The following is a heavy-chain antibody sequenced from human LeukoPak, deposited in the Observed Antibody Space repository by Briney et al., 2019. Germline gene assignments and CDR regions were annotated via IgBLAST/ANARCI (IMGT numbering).Heavy chain of an antibody. CDR1: GFTFSNYA. V-gene: IGHV3-23*01. J-gene: IGHJ4*02. Sequence: GGSLRLSCATSGFTFSNYAMTWVRQAPGKGLEWVSQISGSGGSTYYADSVRGRFTISRDNSKNTLYLQMSSLRAEDTAVYYCARGQYGSGTLGHWGQGTLVTVSS. CDR2: ISGSGGST. D-gene: IGHD3-10*01. CDR3: ARGQYGSGTLGH.